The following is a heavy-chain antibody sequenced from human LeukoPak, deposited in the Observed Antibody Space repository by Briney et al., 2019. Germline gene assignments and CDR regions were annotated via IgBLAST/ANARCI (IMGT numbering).Heavy chain of an antibody. V-gene: IGHV3-74*03. D-gene: IGHD6-13*01. Sequence: SVTLSCAAYGFTLSIHWVHWVRHAGGEGRGCLSRINGDGSNTTYADSVKGRFTISRDNPKNTLYLQMNSLRDEDTAVYHCARSKSWSSTDAFDIWGQGTMVTVSS. J-gene: IGHJ3*02. CDR1: GFTLSIHW. CDR2: INGDGSNT. CDR3: ARSKSWSSTDAFDI.